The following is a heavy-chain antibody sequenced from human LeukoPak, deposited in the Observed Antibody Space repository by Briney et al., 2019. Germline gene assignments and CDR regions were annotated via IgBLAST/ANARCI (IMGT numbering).Heavy chain of an antibody. CDR3: AREHVDLAVAASGPFDI. D-gene: IGHD6-19*01. V-gene: IGHV3-74*01. CDR1: GFTFSSYW. Sequence: GGSLRLSCAASGFTFSSYWMHWVRQAPGKGLVWVSRIISDGSSTSYADSVKGRFTISRDNAKNTLYLQMNGLRAEDTAVYYCAREHVDLAVAASGPFDIWGLGTMVTVSS. J-gene: IGHJ3*02. CDR2: IISDGSST.